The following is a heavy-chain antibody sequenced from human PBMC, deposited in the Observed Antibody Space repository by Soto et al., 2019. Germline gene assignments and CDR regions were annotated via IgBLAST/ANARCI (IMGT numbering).Heavy chain of an antibody. V-gene: IGHV4-30-4*01. J-gene: IGHJ5*02. CDR3: ARDIAAALGSWFDP. Sequence: SETLSLTCTVSGGSLSSVDLYWSWIRQPPGKGLEWIGYIYYTGTTQYNPSLRSRVAMSLDTSKNQFSLKLSSVTAADTAVYYCARDIAAALGSWFDPWGQGTLVTVSS. CDR1: GGSLSSVDLY. CDR2: IYYTGTT. D-gene: IGHD6-13*01.